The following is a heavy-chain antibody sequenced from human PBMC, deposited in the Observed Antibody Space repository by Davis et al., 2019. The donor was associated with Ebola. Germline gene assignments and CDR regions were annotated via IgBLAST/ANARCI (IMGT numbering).Heavy chain of an antibody. CDR2: INTNTGNP. J-gene: IGHJ3*02. CDR1: GYTFSNYG. Sequence: ASVKVSCKASGYTFSNYGFSWVRQVPGQGLEWMGWINTNTGNPTYAEGFTGRSVFSLDTSVSTAYLQINSLKTEDTAVYYCASLPDIWGQGTMVTVSS. V-gene: IGHV7-4-1*02. CDR3: ASLPDI.